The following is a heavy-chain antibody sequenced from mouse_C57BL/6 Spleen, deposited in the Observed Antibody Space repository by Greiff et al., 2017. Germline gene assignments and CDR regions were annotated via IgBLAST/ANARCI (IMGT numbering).Heavy chain of an antibody. D-gene: IGHD1-1*01. Sequence: EVKLMESGPELVKPGASVKISCKASGYSFTGYYMNWVKQSPEKSLEWIGEINPSTGGTTYNQKFKAKATLTVDKSSSTAYMQLKSLTSEDSAVYYCARVTTVVADYWGQGTTLTVSS. CDR2: INPSTGGT. V-gene: IGHV1-42*01. CDR1: GYSFTGYY. J-gene: IGHJ2*01. CDR3: ARVTTVVADY.